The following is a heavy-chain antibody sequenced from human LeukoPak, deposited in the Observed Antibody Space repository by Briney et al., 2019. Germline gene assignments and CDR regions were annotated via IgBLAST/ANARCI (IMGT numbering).Heavy chain of an antibody. V-gene: IGHV4-30-4*01. CDR2: IYYSGST. J-gene: IGHJ4*02. Sequence: PSQTLSLTCTVSGGSISSGDYYWSWIRQPPGKGLEWIGYIYYSGSTYYNPSLKSRVTISVDTSKNQFSLKLSSVIAADTAVYYCARDVLGTDYYDSSSDDYWGQGTLVTVSS. D-gene: IGHD3-22*01. CDR3: ARDVLGTDYYDSSSDDY. CDR1: GGSISSGDYY.